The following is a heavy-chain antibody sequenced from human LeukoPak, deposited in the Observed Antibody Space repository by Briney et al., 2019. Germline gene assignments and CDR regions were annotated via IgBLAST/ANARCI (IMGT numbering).Heavy chain of an antibody. D-gene: IGHD6-19*01. CDR3: AKDYSGWSQGYFDY. CDR1: GFTFSSYA. J-gene: IGHJ4*02. V-gene: IGHV3-23*01. Sequence: GGSLRLSCAASGFTFSSYAMSWVRQAPGKGLDWVSAISGSGGSTYYADSVKGRFTISRDNSKNTLYLQMNSLRAEDTAVYYCAKDYSGWSQGYFDYWGQGTLVTVSS. CDR2: ISGSGGST.